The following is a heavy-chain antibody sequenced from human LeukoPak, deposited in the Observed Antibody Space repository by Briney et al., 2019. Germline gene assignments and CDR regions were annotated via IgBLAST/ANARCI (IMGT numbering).Heavy chain of an antibody. V-gene: IGHV4-59*01. J-gene: IGHJ5*02. D-gene: IGHD3-3*01. CDR1: GGSISSYY. Sequence: PWETLSLTCTVSGGSISSYYWSWIRQPPGKGLEWIGYIYYSGSTNYNPSLKSRVTISVDTSKNQFSLKLSSVTAADTAVYYCASIPTIFAVVTPLFDPWGQGTLVTVSS. CDR2: IYYSGST. CDR3: ASIPTIFAVVTPLFDP.